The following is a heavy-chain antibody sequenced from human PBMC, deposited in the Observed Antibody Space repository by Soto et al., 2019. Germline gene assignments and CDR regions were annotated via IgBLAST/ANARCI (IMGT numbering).Heavy chain of an antibody. CDR3: ARATRKAWHYYDRAEFDY. D-gene: IGHD3-22*01. CDR1: GYTFTGYY. J-gene: IGHJ4*02. CDR2: INPNSGGT. Sequence: ASVKVSCKASGYTFTGYYMHWVRQAPGQGLEWMGWINPNSGGTNYAQKFQGWVTMTRDTSISTAYMELSRLRSDDTAVYYCARATRKAWHYYDRAEFDYWGQGTRVTVSS. V-gene: IGHV1-2*04.